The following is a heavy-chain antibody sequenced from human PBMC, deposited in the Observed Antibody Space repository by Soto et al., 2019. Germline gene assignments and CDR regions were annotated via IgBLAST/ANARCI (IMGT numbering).Heavy chain of an antibody. V-gene: IGHV4-39*01. CDR1: GGSISSSSYY. J-gene: IGHJ6*02. CDR2: IYYSGST. D-gene: IGHD2-2*01. Sequence: PSETLSLTCTVSGGSISSSSYYWGWIRQPPGKGLEWIGSIYYSGSTYYNPSLKSRVAISVDTSKNQFSLKLSSVTAADTAVYYCARDSMYQLLTPSVGYGMDVWDQGTTVTVSS. CDR3: ARDSMYQLLTPSVGYGMDV.